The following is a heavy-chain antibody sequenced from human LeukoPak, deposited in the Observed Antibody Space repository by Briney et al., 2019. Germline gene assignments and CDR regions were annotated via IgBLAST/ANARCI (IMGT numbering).Heavy chain of an antibody. Sequence: SETLSLTCTVSGGSISHYYWSWIRQPAGKGLEWIGRIYSSGSTTYNPSLTSRVTMSVDTSKKQFSLQLSSVTAADTAVYYCAATDFGVVIGFDSWGQGALVTVSS. D-gene: IGHD3-3*01. J-gene: IGHJ4*02. V-gene: IGHV4-4*07. CDR1: GGSISHYY. CDR2: IYSSGST. CDR3: AATDFGVVIGFDS.